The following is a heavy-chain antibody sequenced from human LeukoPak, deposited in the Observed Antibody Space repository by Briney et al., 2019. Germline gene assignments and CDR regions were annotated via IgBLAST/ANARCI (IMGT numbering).Heavy chain of an antibody. CDR1: GGSISATNW. CDR2: VHLNGRT. J-gene: IGHJ4*02. V-gene: IGHV4-4*02. D-gene: IGHD2/OR15-2a*01. CDR3: AREGGFYRPLDY. Sequence: PSETLSLTCDVSGGSISATNWWTWIRQPPGGGLEWIGKVHLNGRTNYSPSLESRVTMSADMSENNISLQLTSVTAADTAVYYCAREGGFYRPLDYSGPGTLVIVSS.